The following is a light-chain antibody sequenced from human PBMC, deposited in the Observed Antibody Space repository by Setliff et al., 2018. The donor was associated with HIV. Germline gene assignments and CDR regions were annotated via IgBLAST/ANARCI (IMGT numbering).Light chain of an antibody. CDR3: CSYVGINTIV. Sequence: QSVLTQPASVSGSPGQSITISCTGASSDIGSYNLVSWYQQRPGKAPQLLIYEVNKRPSGVSNRFSGFKSGNTASLRISGLQADDETDYYCCSYVGINTIVFGGGTKGTVL. CDR1: SSDIGSYNL. J-gene: IGLJ3*02. CDR2: EVN. V-gene: IGLV2-23*02.